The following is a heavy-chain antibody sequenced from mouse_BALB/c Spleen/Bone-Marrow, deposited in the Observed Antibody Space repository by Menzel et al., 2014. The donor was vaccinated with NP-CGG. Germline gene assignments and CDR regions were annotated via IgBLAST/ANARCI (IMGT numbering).Heavy chain of an antibody. D-gene: IGHD2-3*01. CDR3: ARRGYDGYWYFDV. CDR1: GFDFSRYW. J-gene: IGHJ1*01. CDR2: INPDSSTI. Sequence: EVQRVESGGGLVQPGGSLKLSCAASGFDFSRYWMSWVRQAPGKGLEWIGEINPDSSTINYTPSLKDKFIISRDNAKNTLYLQMSKVRSEDTALCYCARRGYDGYWYFDVWGAGTTVTVSS. V-gene: IGHV4-1*02.